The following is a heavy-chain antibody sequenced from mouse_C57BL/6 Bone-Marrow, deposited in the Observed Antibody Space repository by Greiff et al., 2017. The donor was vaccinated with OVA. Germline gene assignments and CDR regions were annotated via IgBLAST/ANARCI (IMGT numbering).Heavy chain of an antibody. CDR3: TRDHNWYFDV. J-gene: IGHJ1*03. V-gene: IGHV5-16*01. CDR2: INYDGSST. CDR1: GFTFSDYY. Sequence: EVQLVESEGGLVQPGSSLKLSCTASGFTFSDYYMDWVRQVPEKGLEWVAYINYDGSSTYYLDSLKSRFIISRDNAKNILYLQMSSLKSEDTASYYCTRDHNWYFDVWGTGTTVTVSS.